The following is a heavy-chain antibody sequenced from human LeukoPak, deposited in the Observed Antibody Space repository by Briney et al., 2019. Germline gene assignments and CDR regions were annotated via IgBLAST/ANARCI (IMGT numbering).Heavy chain of an antibody. D-gene: IGHD3-10*01. CDR2: INPNSGGT. J-gene: IGHJ5*02. CDR1: GYTFTGYY. Sequence: ASVKVSCKASGYTFTGYYMHWVRQAPGQGLEWMGWINPNSGGTNYAQKFQGRVTMTRDTSISTAYMELSRLRSDDTAVYYCARDLPLSIKRRPTTHNWFDPWGQGTLVTVSS. V-gene: IGHV1-2*02. CDR3: ARDLPLSIKRRPTTHNWFDP.